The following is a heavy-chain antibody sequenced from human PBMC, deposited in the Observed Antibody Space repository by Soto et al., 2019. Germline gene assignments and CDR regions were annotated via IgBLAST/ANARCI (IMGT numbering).Heavy chain of an antibody. Sequence: SETLSLTCTVSGGSISSYYWSWIRQPPGKGLEWIGYIYYSGSTNYNPSLKSRVTISVDTSKNQFSLKLSSVTAADTAVYYCASWKVEGATESAFDIWGQGTMVTVSS. V-gene: IGHV4-59*01. CDR3: ASWKVEGATESAFDI. D-gene: IGHD5-12*01. CDR1: GGSISSYY. CDR2: IYYSGST. J-gene: IGHJ3*02.